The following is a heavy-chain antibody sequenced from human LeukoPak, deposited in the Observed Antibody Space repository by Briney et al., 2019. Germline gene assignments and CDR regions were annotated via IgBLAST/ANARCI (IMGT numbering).Heavy chain of an antibody. J-gene: IGHJ6*03. D-gene: IGHD3-10*02. CDR3: ARLFGELLLPSDHFYYMDV. CDR1: GYTFTGYY. CDR2: INPNSGGT. V-gene: IGHV1-2*02. Sequence: GASVKVSCKASGYTFTGYYMHWVRQTPGQGLEWMGWINPNSGGTNYAQKFQGRVTMTTDTSTSTAYMELRSLRSDDTAVYYCARLFGELLLPSDHFYYMDVWGKGTAVTVSS.